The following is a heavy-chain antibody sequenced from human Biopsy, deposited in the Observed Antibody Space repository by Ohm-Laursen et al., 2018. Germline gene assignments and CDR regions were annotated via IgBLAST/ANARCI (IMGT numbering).Heavy chain of an antibody. V-gene: IGHV3-23*01. Sequence: SLRLSCSASGFSFRTYWMTWVRQAPGKGLEWVSTISGNSDIIYDTDSVKGRFTISRDNSKNTLYLQMNSLRADDTAVYYCALAAAQTVTHFDYWGQGTLVTVSS. CDR1: GFSFRTYW. J-gene: IGHJ4*02. CDR3: ALAAAQTVTHFDY. D-gene: IGHD4-17*01. CDR2: ISGNSDII.